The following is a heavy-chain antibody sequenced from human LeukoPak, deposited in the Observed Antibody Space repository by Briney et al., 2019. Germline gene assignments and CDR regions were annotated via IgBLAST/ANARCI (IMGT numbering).Heavy chain of an antibody. CDR3: AKLLRGTVVPYYDY. V-gene: IGHV3-23*01. CDR1: GITFITSA. D-gene: IGHD3-10*01. J-gene: IGHJ4*02. CDR2: ISGSGGSS. Sequence: GGSLRLSCAASGITFITSAMSWVRQAPGKGLEWVSAISGSGGSSYYADSVKGRFTISRDNSKNTLQLQMNSLRVEDTDVYYCAKLLRGTVVPYYDYWGLGTLVTVSS.